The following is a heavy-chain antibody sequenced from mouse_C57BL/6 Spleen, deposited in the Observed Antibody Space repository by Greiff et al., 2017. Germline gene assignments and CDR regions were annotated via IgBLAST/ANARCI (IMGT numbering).Heavy chain of an antibody. CDR1: GFNIKDYY. CDR2: IDPEDGDT. J-gene: IGHJ4*01. V-gene: IGHV14-1*01. Sequence: EVQLQQSGAELVRPGASVKLSCTASGFNIKDYYMHWVKQRPEQGLEWIGRIDPEDGDTEYAPKFQGKATMTADTSSNTAYLQLSSLTSEDTAVYYCTTDDYDIKAMVYWGQGTSVTVSS. CDR3: TTDDYDIKAMVY. D-gene: IGHD2-4*01.